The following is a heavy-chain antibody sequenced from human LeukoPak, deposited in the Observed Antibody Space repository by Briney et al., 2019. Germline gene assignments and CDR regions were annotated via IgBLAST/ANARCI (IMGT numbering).Heavy chain of an antibody. CDR1: GFTFSSYA. CDR3: AKPGYYDFWSGYYFDY. D-gene: IGHD3-3*01. Sequence: PGGSLRLSCAASGFTFSSYAMSWVRPAPGKGLEWVSAISGSGGSTYYADSVKGRFTISRDKSKNTLYLQMNSLRAEDTAVYYCAKPGYYDFWSGYYFDYWGQGTLVTVSS. J-gene: IGHJ4*02. CDR2: ISGSGGST. V-gene: IGHV3-23*01.